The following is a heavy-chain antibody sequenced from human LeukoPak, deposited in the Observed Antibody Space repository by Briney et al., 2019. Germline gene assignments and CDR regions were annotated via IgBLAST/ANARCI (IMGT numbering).Heavy chain of an antibody. D-gene: IGHD3-9*01. V-gene: IGHV1-24*01. CDR2: FDPEDGET. CDR1: GYTLTELS. CDR3: ATGYYDILTSYYPFDY. Sequence: ASVKVSCKVSGYTLTELSMHWVRQAPGKGLEWMGGFDPEDGETIYAQKFQGRVTMTEDTSTDTAYMELSSLRSEDTAVYYCATGYYDILTSYYPFDYWGQGTLVTVSS. J-gene: IGHJ4*02.